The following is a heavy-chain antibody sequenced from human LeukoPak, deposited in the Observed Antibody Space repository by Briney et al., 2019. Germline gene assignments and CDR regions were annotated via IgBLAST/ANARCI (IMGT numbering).Heavy chain of an antibody. CDR1: GGSISSSSYY. Sequence: PSETLSLTCTVSGGSISSSSYYWGWLRQPPGTGLEWIGSIYYSGSTYYNPSLKSRVTISVDTSKNQFSLKLSSVTAADTAVYYCACGITGTTYFDYWGQGTLVTVSS. D-gene: IGHD1-7*01. CDR3: ACGITGTTYFDY. J-gene: IGHJ4*02. V-gene: IGHV4-39*07. CDR2: IYYSGST.